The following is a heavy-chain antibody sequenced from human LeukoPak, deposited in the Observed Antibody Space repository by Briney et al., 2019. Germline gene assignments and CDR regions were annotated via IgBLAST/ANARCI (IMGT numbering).Heavy chain of an antibody. V-gene: IGHV4-39*01. CDR3: ARHVASYDFDF. CDR1: GGSISSNSYY. CDR2: IYNSGST. D-gene: IGHD2-21*01. Sequence: PSETLSLTCSVSGGSISSNSYYWGWIRQPPGKGLEWIGSIYNSGSTYYNPSLESRVTVSVDRTKNQFSLKLTSVTASDTAEYYCARHVASYDFDFWGQGTLVTVSS. J-gene: IGHJ4*02.